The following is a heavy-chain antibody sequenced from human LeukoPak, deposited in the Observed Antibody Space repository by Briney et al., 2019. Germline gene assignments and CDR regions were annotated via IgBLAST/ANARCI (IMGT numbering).Heavy chain of an antibody. CDR3: ATSLRRLRFLEWLLDNWFDP. CDR2: ISGSGGST. J-gene: IGHJ5*02. V-gene: IGHV3-23*01. D-gene: IGHD3-3*01. CDR1: GFTFSSYA. Sequence: GSLRLSCAASGFTFSSYAMSWVRQAPGKGLEWVSVISGSGGSTYYADSVKGRFTISRDNSKNTLYLQMNSLRAEDTAVYYCATSLRRLRFLEWLLDNWFDPWGQGTLVTVSS.